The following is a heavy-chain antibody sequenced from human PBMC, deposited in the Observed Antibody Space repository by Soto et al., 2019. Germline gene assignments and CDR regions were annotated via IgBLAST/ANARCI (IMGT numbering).Heavy chain of an antibody. CDR3: ARRLDSSGFDFDY. Sequence: EVQLVQSGAEVKKPGESLRISCKGSGYSFTSYWISWVRQMPGKGLEWMGRIDPGDSNIKYSPSFQGHVTISADKSISTAYLQWSSLKSSDTAMYYCARRLDSSGFDFDYWGQGTQVTVSS. D-gene: IGHD3-22*01. CDR2: IDPGDSNI. CDR1: GYSFTSYW. V-gene: IGHV5-10-1*03. J-gene: IGHJ4*02.